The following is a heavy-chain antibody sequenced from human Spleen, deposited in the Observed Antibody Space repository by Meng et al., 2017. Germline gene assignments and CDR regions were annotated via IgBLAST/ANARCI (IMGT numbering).Heavy chain of an antibody. D-gene: IGHD3-10*01. CDR1: GFTFSSYS. J-gene: IGHJ4*02. CDR3: ARDRGLDYY. CDR2: IKQDGSEK. Sequence: GGSLRLSCAASGFTFSSYSMNWVRQAPGKGLEWVANIKQDGSEKYYVDSVKGRFTISRDNAKNSLYLQMNSLRAEDTAVYYCARDRGLDYYWGQGTLVTVSS. V-gene: IGHV3-7*01.